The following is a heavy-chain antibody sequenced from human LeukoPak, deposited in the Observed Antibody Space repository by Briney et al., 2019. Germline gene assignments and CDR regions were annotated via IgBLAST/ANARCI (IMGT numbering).Heavy chain of an antibody. Sequence: GASVKVSCKASGYTFTDYYMHWVRQAPGQGFGLMGWINPNDGDTNYAQKFQGRVTMTRDTSISTAHMEVSRLRSDDTAVYYCARANFLYCSSSTCLFDYWGQGTLVTVSS. D-gene: IGHD2-2*01. J-gene: IGHJ4*02. CDR1: GYTFTDYY. CDR3: ARANFLYCSSSTCLFDY. V-gene: IGHV1-2*02. CDR2: INPNDGDT.